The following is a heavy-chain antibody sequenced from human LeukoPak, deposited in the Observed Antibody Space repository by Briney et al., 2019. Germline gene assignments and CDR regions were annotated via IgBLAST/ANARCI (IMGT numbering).Heavy chain of an antibody. CDR2: FDPEDGET. D-gene: IGHD6-13*01. Sequence: GASVKVSCKVSGYTLTELSMHWVRQAPGKGLEWMGGFDPEDGETIYAQKFQGRVTMTEDTSTDTAYMELSSLRSEDTAVYYCARGSRFDSSSWYSGDYWGQGTLVTVSS. CDR3: ARGSRFDSSSWYSGDY. J-gene: IGHJ4*02. V-gene: IGHV1-24*01. CDR1: GYTLTELS.